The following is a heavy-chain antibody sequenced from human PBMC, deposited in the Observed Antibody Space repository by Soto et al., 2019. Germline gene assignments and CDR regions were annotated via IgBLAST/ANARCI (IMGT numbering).Heavy chain of an antibody. Sequence: SETLSLTCTVSGGSISSYYWSWIRQHPGKGLEWIGYIYYSGSTNYNPSLKSRVSISVDTSKNQFSLKLNSVTAADTAVYYCARDKGWFGAYGMDVWGQGTTVTVSS. V-gene: IGHV4-59*01. D-gene: IGHD3-10*01. J-gene: IGHJ6*02. CDR3: ARDKGWFGAYGMDV. CDR1: GGSISSYY. CDR2: IYYSGST.